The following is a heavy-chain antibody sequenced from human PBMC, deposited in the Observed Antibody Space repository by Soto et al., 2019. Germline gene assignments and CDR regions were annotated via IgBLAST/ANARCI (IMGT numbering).Heavy chain of an antibody. CDR3: ASCSSTSCYWYFDL. J-gene: IGHJ2*01. D-gene: IGHD2-2*01. Sequence: GGSLRLSCAASGFTFSSYWMSWVRQAPGKGLEWVANIKQDGSEKYYVDSVKGRFTISRDNAKNSLYLQMNSLRAEDTAVYSCASCSSTSCYWYFDLWGRGTLVTVSS. CDR1: GFTFSSYW. V-gene: IGHV3-7*03. CDR2: IKQDGSEK.